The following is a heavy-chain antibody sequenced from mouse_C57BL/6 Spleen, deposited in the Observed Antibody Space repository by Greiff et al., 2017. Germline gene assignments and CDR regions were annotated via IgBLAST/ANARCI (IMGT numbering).Heavy chain of an antibody. J-gene: IGHJ4*01. CDR2: IRSKSNNSAT. CDR3: VRHAFYAMDY. CDR1: GFSFNTYA. Sequence: EVMLVASGGGLVQPKGSLKLSCAASGFSFNTYAMNWVRQAPGQGLEWVARIRSKSNNSATYYADSVKDRFTIPRDDSESMLYLQMNNVKTEDTAMYYCVRHAFYAMDYWGQGTSVTVSS. V-gene: IGHV10-1*01.